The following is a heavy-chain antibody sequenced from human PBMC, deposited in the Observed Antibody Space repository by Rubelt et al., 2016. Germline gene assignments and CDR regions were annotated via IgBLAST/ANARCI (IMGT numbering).Heavy chain of an antibody. Sequence: QVQLQESGPGLVKPSETLSLTCTVSGGSISSYYWSWIRQPPGKGLEWIGEINHSGSTNYNPSLKSRVTISVDTSKNQFSLKLSSVTAADTAVYYWARGRTHTDYWGQGTMVTVSS. J-gene: IGHJ4*02. CDR2: INHSGST. D-gene: IGHD1/OR15-1a*01. CDR1: GGSISSYY. CDR3: ARGRTHTDY. V-gene: IGHV4-59*12.